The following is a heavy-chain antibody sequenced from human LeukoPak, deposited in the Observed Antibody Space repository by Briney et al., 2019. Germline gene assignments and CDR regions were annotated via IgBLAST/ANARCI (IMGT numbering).Heavy chain of an antibody. J-gene: IGHJ4*02. CDR1: GFNVSNNY. V-gene: IGHV3-53*01. CDR2: IYSGA. D-gene: IGHD7-27*01. Sequence: GSLRLSCAASGFNVSNNYMSWVRQAPGKGLEWVSVIYSGAYYADSVKGRFTISRDNSKNTLYLQMNSLRAEDTAMYYCAGGVPGVYWGQGTLVTVSS. CDR3: AGGVPGVY.